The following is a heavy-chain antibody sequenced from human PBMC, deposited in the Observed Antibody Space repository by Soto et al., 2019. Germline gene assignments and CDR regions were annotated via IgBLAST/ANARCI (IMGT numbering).Heavy chain of an antibody. V-gene: IGHV1-24*01. J-gene: IGHJ3*02. Sequence: ASVKVSCKVSGYTLTELSMHWVRQAPGKGLEWMGGFDPEDGETIYAQKFQGRVTMTEDTSTDTAYMELSSLRSEDTAVYYCATDAPYTYCSGGSCYFRPGEKVFDIWGQGTMVTVSS. CDR2: FDPEDGET. CDR1: GYTLTELS. D-gene: IGHD2-15*01. CDR3: ATDAPYTYCSGGSCYFRPGEKVFDI.